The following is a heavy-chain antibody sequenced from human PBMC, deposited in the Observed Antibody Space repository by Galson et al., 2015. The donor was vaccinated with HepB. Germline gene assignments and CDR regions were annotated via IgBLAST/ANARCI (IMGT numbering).Heavy chain of an antibody. Sequence: SVKVSCKASGYTFTSYGISWVRQAPGQGLEWMGWINAYNGNTNYAQKLQGRVTITTDTSTSTAYMELRSLRSDDTAVYYCARPLDAAGAFDIWGQGTMVTVSS. CDR1: GYTFTSYG. J-gene: IGHJ3*02. V-gene: IGHV1-18*01. CDR3: ARPLDAAGAFDI. CDR2: INAYNGNT. D-gene: IGHD3-9*01.